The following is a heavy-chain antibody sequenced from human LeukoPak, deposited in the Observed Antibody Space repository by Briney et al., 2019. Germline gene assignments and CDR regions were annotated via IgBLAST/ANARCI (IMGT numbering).Heavy chain of an antibody. CDR3: ARSLGGTDFDH. CDR1: GGSISSGGNY. V-gene: IGHV4-31*03. J-gene: IGHJ4*02. CDR2: IYYTGSA. D-gene: IGHD3-16*01. Sequence: SETLSLTCTVSGGSISSGGNYWSWIRQHPGRGLEWIGYIYYTGSAYYNPSLKSRLTISLDTSKNQFSLNLSSVTAADTAVCYCARSLGGTDFDHWGQGTLVTVSS.